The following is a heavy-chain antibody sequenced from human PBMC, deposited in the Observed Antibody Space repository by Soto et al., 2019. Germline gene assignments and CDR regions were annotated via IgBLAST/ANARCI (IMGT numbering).Heavy chain of an antibody. D-gene: IGHD1-20*01. J-gene: IGHJ4*02. Sequence: GGSLRLSCAASGFTFSSYAMSWVRQAPGKGLEWVSAISGSGGSTYYADSVKGRFTISRDNSKNTLYLQMNSLKAEDTAVYYCAKDRPNGITGAAFDYWGQGTLVTVSS. CDR2: ISGSGGST. V-gene: IGHV3-23*01. CDR3: AKDRPNGITGAAFDY. CDR1: GFTFSSYA.